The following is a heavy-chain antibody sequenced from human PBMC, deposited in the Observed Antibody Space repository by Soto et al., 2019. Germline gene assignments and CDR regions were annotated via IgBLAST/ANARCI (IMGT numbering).Heavy chain of an antibody. CDR2: INPATGAA. CDR1: GYPVTAYY. Sequence: QLHLVQSGAVVKKPGASVTVSCSASGYPVTAYYMHWVRQAPGRGLEWMGGINPATGAAKYTQTFPGRGTKTRDPATSTVFMELGGLTSEGTAVFYCARGGGVGVAGSAAFDMWGQGTLVTVSS. V-gene: IGHV1-2*02. J-gene: IGHJ3*02. D-gene: IGHD3-3*01. CDR3: ARGGGVGVAGSAAFDM.